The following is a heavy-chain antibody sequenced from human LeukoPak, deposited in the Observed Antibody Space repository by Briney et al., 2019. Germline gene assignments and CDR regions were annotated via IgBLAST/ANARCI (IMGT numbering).Heavy chain of an antibody. CDR2: ISYDGNHK. CDR1: EFTFSSYA. V-gene: IGHV3-30*04. J-gene: IGHJ6*03. Sequence: GGSLRLSCAASEFTFSSYAMHWVRQAPGKGLEWVAVISYDGNHKYYADSVKGRFTISRDNAKNSLYLQMNSLRAEDTAVYYCARDRGDIAVAGNYYMDVWGKGTTVTVSS. CDR3: ARDRGDIAVAGNYYMDV. D-gene: IGHD6-19*01.